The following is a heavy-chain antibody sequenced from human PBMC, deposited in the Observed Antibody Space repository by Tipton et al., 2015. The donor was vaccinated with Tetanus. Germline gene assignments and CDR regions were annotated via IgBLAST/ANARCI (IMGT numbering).Heavy chain of an antibody. D-gene: IGHD4-17*01. V-gene: IGHV3-30*18. CDR2: ISYDGSNI. J-gene: IGHJ6*02. Sequence: SGFIFSNYAMHWVRQAPGKGLEWVALISYDGSNIYYADSVKGRFTISRDDSKETVYRQMSSLRAEDTAVYYCAKLDYGDYGRYYYYEMDVWGQGTTVTVSS. CDR3: AKLDYGDYGRYYYYEMDV. CDR1: GFIFSNYA.